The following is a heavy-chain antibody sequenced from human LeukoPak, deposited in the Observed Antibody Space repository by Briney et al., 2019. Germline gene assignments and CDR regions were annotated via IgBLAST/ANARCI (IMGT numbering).Heavy chain of an antibody. CDR2: IYPGDSDT. Sequence: GESLKISCKASGYSFTNYWIGWVRQMPGKGLEWMGIIYPGDSDTRYIPSFQGQVSISADKSTSTAYLQWSSLRASDTAMYYCARRVDSYWFFDYWGQGTLVTVSS. V-gene: IGHV5-51*01. CDR1: GYSFTNYW. J-gene: IGHJ4*02. D-gene: IGHD1-26*01. CDR3: ARRVDSYWFFDY.